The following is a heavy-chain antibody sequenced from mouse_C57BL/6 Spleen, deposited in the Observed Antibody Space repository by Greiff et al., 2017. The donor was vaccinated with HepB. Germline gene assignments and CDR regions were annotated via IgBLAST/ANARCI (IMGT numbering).Heavy chain of an antibody. Sequence: VKLVESGPGLVAPSQSLSITCTVSGLSLTSYGVDWVRQPPGKGLEWLGVIWGGGSTNYNSALMSRLSISKDNSKSQVFLKMNSLQTDDTAMYYCAKRVVTGYFDVWGTGTTVTVSS. D-gene: IGHD2-2*01. CDR2: IWGGGST. J-gene: IGHJ1*03. V-gene: IGHV2-9*01. CDR1: GLSLTSYG. CDR3: AKRVVTGYFDV.